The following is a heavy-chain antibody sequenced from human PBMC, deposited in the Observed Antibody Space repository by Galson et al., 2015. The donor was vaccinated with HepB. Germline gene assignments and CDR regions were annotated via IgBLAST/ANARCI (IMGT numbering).Heavy chain of an antibody. CDR3: ARESYGSGDFDY. J-gene: IGHJ4*02. CDR2: ISSSSSYI. V-gene: IGHV3-21*01. Sequence: SLRLSCAASGFTFSSYSMNWVRQAPGKGLEWVSSISSSSSYIYYADSVKGRFTISRDNAKNSLYLQMNSLRAEDPAVYYCARESYGSGDFDYWGQGTLVTVSS. CDR1: GFTFSSYS. D-gene: IGHD3-10*01.